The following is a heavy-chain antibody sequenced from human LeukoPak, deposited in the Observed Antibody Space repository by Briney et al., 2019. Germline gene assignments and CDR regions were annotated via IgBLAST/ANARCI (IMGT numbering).Heavy chain of an antibody. CDR3: AREGGGDCYDCPFDY. D-gene: IGHD2-21*02. V-gene: IGHV4-61*02. Sequence: SETLSLTCTVSGGSISSSGYYWSWIRQPAGKGLEWIGRIYTSGSRNYNPSLKSRVTISVDTSKNQFSLKLSSVTAADTAVYYCAREGGGDCYDCPFDYWGQGTLVTVSS. J-gene: IGHJ4*02. CDR2: IYTSGSR. CDR1: GGSISSSGYY.